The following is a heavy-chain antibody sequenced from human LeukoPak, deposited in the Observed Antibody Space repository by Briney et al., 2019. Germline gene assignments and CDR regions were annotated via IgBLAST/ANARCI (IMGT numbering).Heavy chain of an antibody. CDR2: IYYSGST. D-gene: IGHD4-17*01. CDR1: GGSISSYY. CDR3: AKEESVTTPSFNY. V-gene: IGHV4-59*12. Sequence: SETLSLTCTVSGGSISSYYWSWIRQPPGKGLEWIGYIYYSGSTNYNPSLKSRVTISVDKSKNQFSLNLSSVTAADTAVYYCAKEESVTTPSFNYWGQGTLVTVSS. J-gene: IGHJ4*02.